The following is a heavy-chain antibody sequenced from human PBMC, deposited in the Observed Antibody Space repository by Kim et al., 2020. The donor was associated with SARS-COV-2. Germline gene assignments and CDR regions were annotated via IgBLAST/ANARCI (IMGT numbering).Heavy chain of an antibody. CDR3: VGRFSWFDP. V-gene: IGHV4-34*01. CDR1: GGSFSTNH. D-gene: IGHD3-3*01. J-gene: IGHJ5*02. CDR2: INNSGST. Sequence: SETLSLTCAVYGGSFSTNHWSWIRQPPGKGLEWIGEINNSGSTNYNPSLKSRVIISADTSKKQFSLTLNSVTAADTAVYYCVGRFSWFDPWGQGSLVTVSS.